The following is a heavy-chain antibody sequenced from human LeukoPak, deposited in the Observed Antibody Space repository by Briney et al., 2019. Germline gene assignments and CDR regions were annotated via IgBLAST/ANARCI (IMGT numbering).Heavy chain of an antibody. D-gene: IGHD5-18*01. Sequence: GGSLRLSCVASGFTYNSHAMSWVRQAPGKGLEWVSGISANGANTYYTDSVRGRFTISRDNSKNTVYLQMSSLSAEDTAIYYCAKDQGFSYYYLDYWGQGLLVTVSS. CDR1: GFTYNSHA. CDR3: AKDQGFSYYYLDY. V-gene: IGHV3-23*01. J-gene: IGHJ4*02. CDR2: ISANGANT.